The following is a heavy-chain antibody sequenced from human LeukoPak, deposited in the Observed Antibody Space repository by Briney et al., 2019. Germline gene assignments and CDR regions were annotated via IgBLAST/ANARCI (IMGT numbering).Heavy chain of an antibody. D-gene: IGHD3-10*01. V-gene: IGHV3-30*02. CDR3: AKEGSMVRGVIMVD. J-gene: IGHJ4*02. Sequence: GGSLRLSCAASGFTFSSYGMHWVRQAPGKGLEWVAFIRYDGSNKYYADSEKGRFTISRDNSKNTLYLQMNSLRAEDTAVYYCAKEGSMVRGVIMVDWGQGTLVTVSS. CDR1: GFTFSSYG. CDR2: IRYDGSNK.